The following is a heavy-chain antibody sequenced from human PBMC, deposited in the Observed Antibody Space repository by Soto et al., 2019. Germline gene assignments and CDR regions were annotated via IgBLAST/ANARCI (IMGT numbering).Heavy chain of an antibody. CDR2: IMPIFDRT. Sequence: QEQLVQSGAEVKKPGSSVKVSCAASGGIFSSYAVSWVRQAPGQGLEWMGGIMPIFDRTNYAQKIQRRVTITAYKSASIGYMDLRSLRSEDTDVYYCARRVLIAEQDYIYDLNLWGQGTKVSVSS. CDR1: GGIFSSYA. V-gene: IGHV1-69*06. J-gene: IGHJ6*01. CDR3: ARRVLIAEQDYIYDLNL. D-gene: IGHD2-21*01.